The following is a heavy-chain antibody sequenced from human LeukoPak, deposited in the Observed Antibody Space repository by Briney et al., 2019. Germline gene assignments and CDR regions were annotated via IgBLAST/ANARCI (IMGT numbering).Heavy chain of an antibody. CDR2: IYYSGTT. Sequence: SETLSLTCTVSGGSVSSGSYYWSWIRQPPGKGLEWIGYIYYSGTTYYNPSLKSRVTISVDTSKNQFSLQLNSVTPEDTAVYYCARSAGDPRVYYYYGMDVWGQGTTVTVSS. CDR3: ARSAGDPRVYYYYGMDV. D-gene: IGHD4-17*01. CDR1: GGSVSSGSYY. V-gene: IGHV4-61*01. J-gene: IGHJ6*02.